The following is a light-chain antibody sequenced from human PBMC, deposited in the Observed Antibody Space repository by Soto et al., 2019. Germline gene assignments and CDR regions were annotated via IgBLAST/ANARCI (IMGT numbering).Light chain of an antibody. CDR2: LYNDGSH. J-gene: IGLJ2*01. CDR1: TGHSSYA. V-gene: IGLV4-69*01. Sequence: QAVVTQSPSASASLGASVKLTCTLSTGHSSYAIAWHQQQPEKGPRYLMKLYNDGSHSKGDGIPDRFSGSSSGAERYLIISTVQSEDEADYYCQTWDTGIQVFGGGTKLTVL. CDR3: QTWDTGIQV.